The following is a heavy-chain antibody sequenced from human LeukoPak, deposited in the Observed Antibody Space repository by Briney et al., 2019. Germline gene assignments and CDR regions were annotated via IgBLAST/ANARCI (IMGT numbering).Heavy chain of an antibody. V-gene: IGHV4-30-4*01. CDR3: ARSPRITMIVVVTPSAYFDL. J-gene: IGHJ2*01. D-gene: IGHD3-22*01. CDR2: IYYSGST. Sequence: PSETLSLTCTVSGGSISSGGYYWSWIRQPPGKGLEWIGYIYYSGSTYYNPSLKSRVTISVDTSKNQFSLKLSSVTAADTAVYYCARSPRITMIVVVTPSAYFDLWGRGTLVTVSS. CDR1: GGSISSGGYY.